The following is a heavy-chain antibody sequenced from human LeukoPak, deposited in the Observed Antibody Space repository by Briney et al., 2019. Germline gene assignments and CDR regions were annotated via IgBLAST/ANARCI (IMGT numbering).Heavy chain of an antibody. CDR2: ISFDGNVK. V-gene: IGHV3-30*18. J-gene: IGHJ4*02. D-gene: IGHD2/OR15-2a*01. CDR3: VKDFGRVRGTPDS. Sequence: GGSLRLSCAASGFIFSTYGMHWVRQAPGKGLEWVALISFDGNVKYYIDSVKGRFTISRDNSKNTVYLQMNGLRAEDTAVYYCVKDFGRVRGTPDSWGQGTLVTVSS. CDR1: GFIFSTYG.